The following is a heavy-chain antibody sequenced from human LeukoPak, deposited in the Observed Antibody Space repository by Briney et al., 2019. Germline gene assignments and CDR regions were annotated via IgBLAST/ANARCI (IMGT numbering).Heavy chain of an antibody. V-gene: IGHV4-38-2*02. CDR1: GYSISSGYY. J-gene: IGHJ4*02. CDR2: INDSGRS. Sequence: SETLSLTCTVSGYSISSGYYWGWIRQPPGKGLEWIGEINDSGRSNYKSSLKSRVTISEDTSKNQFSLKLSSVTAADTAVYYCARVRRSRLAELDYWGQGTLVTVSS. CDR3: ARVRRSRLAELDY. D-gene: IGHD3-16*01.